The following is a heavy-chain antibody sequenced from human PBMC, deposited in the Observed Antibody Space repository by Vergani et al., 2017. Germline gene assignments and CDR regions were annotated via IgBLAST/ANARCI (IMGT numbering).Heavy chain of an antibody. CDR1: GGTFSASG. CDR3: ARLAAVGYNFDY. D-gene: IGHD5-18*01. Sequence: QVQLVQSGAEVKKPGSSVKVSCKASGGTFSASGFNWVRLAPGQGLEWLGGIVPMFRAPNYAKKFRGRLTITADESTSTASMELSSLRPEDTAVYYSARLAAVGYNFDYWGQGSLVTVSS. J-gene: IGHJ4*02. CDR2: IVPMFRAP. V-gene: IGHV1-69*01.